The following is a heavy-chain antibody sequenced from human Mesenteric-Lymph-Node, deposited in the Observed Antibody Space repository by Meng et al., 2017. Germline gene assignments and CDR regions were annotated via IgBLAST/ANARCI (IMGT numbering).Heavy chain of an antibody. J-gene: IGHJ4*02. CDR3: AGDYGDYNFDY. Sequence: ASVKVSCKASGYTFSEYYMHWVRQASGQGLEWMGWINPNSGGTNYAQKFQGRVTMTRDTSISTAYMELSRLRSDDTAVYYCAGDYGDYNFDYWGQGTLVTVSS. CDR1: GYTFSEYY. D-gene: IGHD4-17*01. V-gene: IGHV1-2*02. CDR2: INPNSGGT.